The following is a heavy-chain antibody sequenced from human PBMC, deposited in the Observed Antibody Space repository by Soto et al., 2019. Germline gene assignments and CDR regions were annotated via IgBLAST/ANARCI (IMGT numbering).Heavy chain of an antibody. CDR3: ARHGFYGDYASNYFDP. D-gene: IGHD4-17*01. CDR1: GYSFTNYW. Sequence: ALKISCKGSGYSFTNYWIAWVRQMPGKGLEYMGIIYPSDSTTRYSPSFQGQVTISADKSISTAYLQWNSLKASDTAMYYCARHGFYGDYASNYFDPWGQGTLVTVSS. J-gene: IGHJ5*02. V-gene: IGHV5-51*01. CDR2: IYPSDSTT.